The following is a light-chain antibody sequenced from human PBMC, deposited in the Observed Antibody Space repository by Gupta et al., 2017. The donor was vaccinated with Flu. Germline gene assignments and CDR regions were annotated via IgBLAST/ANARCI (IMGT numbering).Light chain of an antibody. Sequence: PSSRSASVGDNITITCRASQSVGTYLNWYQQKPGRAPNLLFHGASTLHSGVPSRFSGSGSGTDFTLIISDLQPDDLAIYFCQQSDSSPRTFGQGTKVE. V-gene: IGKV1-39*01. CDR2: GAS. CDR3: QQSDSSPRT. J-gene: IGKJ1*01. CDR1: QSVGTY.